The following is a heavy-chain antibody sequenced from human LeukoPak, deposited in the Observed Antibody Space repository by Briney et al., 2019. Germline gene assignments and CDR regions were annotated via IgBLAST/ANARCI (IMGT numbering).Heavy chain of an antibody. D-gene: IGHD2-2*01. J-gene: IGHJ4*02. CDR2: ITNSGSNT. CDR3: ASKLLPAAEQGLAY. Sequence: GGSLRLSCAASGFTFSSYAMSWVRQAPGKGLEWVSAITNSGSNTYYADSVEGRFTISRDNAKNTLYLQMHSLRVEDTAVYYCASKLLPAAEQGLAYWGQGTLVTVSS. CDR1: GFTFSSYA. V-gene: IGHV3-23*05.